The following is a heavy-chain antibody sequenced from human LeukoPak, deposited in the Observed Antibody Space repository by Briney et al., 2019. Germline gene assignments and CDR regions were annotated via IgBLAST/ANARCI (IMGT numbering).Heavy chain of an antibody. Sequence: GGSLRLSRAASGFSFSSYHMHWVRQAPGKGLEYVAAITNSGAGTYYANFVQGRFTISRDNSKNTLHLQMGSLRADDMAVYYCATDSSGGKDDYWGQGTLVTVSS. D-gene: IGHD6-19*01. J-gene: IGHJ4*02. CDR2: ITNSGAGT. CDR1: GFSFSSYH. V-gene: IGHV3-64*01. CDR3: ATDSSGGKDDY.